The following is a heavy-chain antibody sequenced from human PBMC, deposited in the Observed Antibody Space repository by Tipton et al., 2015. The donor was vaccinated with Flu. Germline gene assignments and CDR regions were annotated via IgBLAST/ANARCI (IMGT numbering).Heavy chain of an antibody. J-gene: IGHJ2*01. CDR1: GFTFDTYY. CDR2: IKEDGSEE. Sequence: VQLVQSGGGLVKPGGYLRLSCAASGFTFDTYYMTWVRQAPGKGLEWVASIKEDGSEEDYVDSVKGRFTISRDNAKKSLYLQMNSLRAEDAAVYYCARDYNYYATTGYDYWFFDLWGRGTLVTVSS. V-gene: IGHV3-7*01. D-gene: IGHD3-22*01. CDR3: ARDYNYYATTGYDYWFFDL.